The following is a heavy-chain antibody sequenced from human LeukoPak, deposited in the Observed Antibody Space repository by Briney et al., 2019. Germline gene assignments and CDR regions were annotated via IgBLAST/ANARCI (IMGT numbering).Heavy chain of an antibody. Sequence: PGGPLRLSCVASGFSFSSSYWMHWVRQAPGTGPEWLANIKYDGSEQFYADSVKGRFTISRDNAKNSLYLEMNNLRAEDTAVYFCARDHQVRSRWFDPWGQGTLVTVSS. CDR3: ARDHQVRSRWFDP. V-gene: IGHV3-7*01. CDR1: GFSFSSSYW. CDR2: IKYDGSEQ. J-gene: IGHJ5*02.